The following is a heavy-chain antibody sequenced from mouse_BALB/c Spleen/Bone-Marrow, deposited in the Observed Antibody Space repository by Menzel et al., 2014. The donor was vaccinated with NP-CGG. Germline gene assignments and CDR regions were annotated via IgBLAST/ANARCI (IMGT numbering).Heavy chain of an antibody. CDR2: ISYDGNN. V-gene: IGHV3-6*02. CDR1: GYSITSGYY. D-gene: IGHD2-1*01. CDR3: AREDYGNYDYFDY. J-gene: IGHJ2*01. Sequence: DVQLVESGPGLVKPPQSLSLTCSVTGYSITSGYYWNWIRQFPGNKLEWMGYISYDGNNNYNPSLKNRISITRDTSKNHFFLKLNSVTTEDTATYYCAREDYGNYDYFDYWGQGTTLTVSS.